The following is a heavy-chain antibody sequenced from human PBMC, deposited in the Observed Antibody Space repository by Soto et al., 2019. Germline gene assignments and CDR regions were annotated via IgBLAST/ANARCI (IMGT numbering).Heavy chain of an antibody. CDR3: ARGVILTGHHHTKQWLLFDY. CDR2: INHSGST. CDR1: GGSFSGYY. D-gene: IGHD3-9*01. J-gene: IGHJ4*02. V-gene: IGHV4-34*01. Sequence: QVQLQQWGAGLLKPSETLSLTCAVYGGSFSGYYWSWIRQPPGKGLEWIGEINHSGSTNYNPSLKSRVTLSVDTSKNQFSLKLSSVTAADTAVYYCARGVILTGHHHTKQWLLFDYWGQGTLVTVSS.